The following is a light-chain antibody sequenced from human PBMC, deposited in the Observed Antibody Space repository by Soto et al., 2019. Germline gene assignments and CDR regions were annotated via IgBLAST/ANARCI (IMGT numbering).Light chain of an antibody. CDR3: QQANSFPPT. Sequence: DIQMTQSPSSVSASVGDRVTITCRASQDISTWLAWYQQKPGEAPKLRISATSSLQTGVPSRFSGSGSATDFTLPISSLQPEDFATYYCQQANSFPPTFGQGTKVEV. CDR1: QDISTW. V-gene: IGKV1-12*01. CDR2: ATS. J-gene: IGKJ1*01.